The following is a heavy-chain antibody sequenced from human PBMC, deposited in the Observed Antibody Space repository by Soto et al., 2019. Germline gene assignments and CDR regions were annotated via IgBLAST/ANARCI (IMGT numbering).Heavy chain of an antibody. Sequence: GGSLRLSCAASEFTFSDYAMHWVRQAPGKGLEWVAVISDDGDKVFYADSMKDRLTISRDNSKSTLFLQLTSLGPEDTALYYCARAHYHDSSGPNGHAFDIWGQGTLVTVSS. D-gene: IGHD3-22*01. J-gene: IGHJ3*02. V-gene: IGHV3-30-3*01. CDR3: ARAHYHDSSGPNGHAFDI. CDR2: ISDDGDKV. CDR1: EFTFSDYA.